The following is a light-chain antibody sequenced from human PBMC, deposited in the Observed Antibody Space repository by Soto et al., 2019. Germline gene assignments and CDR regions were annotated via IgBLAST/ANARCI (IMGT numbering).Light chain of an antibody. CDR3: SSYTSTSTPWV. Sequence: QSALTQPASVSGSPGQSITISCTGTNSDIGGYNYVSWYQHHPGKAPKLMIYDVSNRPSGVSNRFSGSKSGNTASLTLSGLQTEDEADYYCSSYTSTSTPWVFGGGIKLTVL. V-gene: IGLV2-14*03. J-gene: IGLJ3*02. CDR2: DVS. CDR1: NSDIGGYNY.